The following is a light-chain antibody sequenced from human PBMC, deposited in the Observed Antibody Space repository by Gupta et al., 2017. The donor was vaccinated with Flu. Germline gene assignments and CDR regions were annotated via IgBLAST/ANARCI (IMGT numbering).Light chain of an antibody. V-gene: IGLV3-21*02. CDR3: QVWYARSDQWV. CDR1: NVGSNT. CDR2: DDV. Sequence: GDTTSLTGGKSNVGSNTVHWYHQKPVQTPLLVVYDDVNRPPEMSERFSGSNTGNTATLTISRVEAADDADYYCQVWYARSDQWVFGGGTKLTVL. J-gene: IGLJ3*02.